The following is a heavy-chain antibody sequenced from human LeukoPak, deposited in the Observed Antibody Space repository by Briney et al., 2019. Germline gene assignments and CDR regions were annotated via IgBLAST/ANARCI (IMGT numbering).Heavy chain of an antibody. V-gene: IGHV1-18*01. CDR3: ARDPQGGSVGGAFDI. D-gene: IGHD3-10*01. Sequence: ASVKVSCKASGYTFTSYGISWVRQAPGQGLEWMGWISAYNGNTNYAQKLQGRVTMTTDTSTSTAYMELRSLRSDDTAVYYCARDPQGGSVGGAFDIWGQGTMVTVSS. J-gene: IGHJ3*02. CDR1: GYTFTSYG. CDR2: ISAYNGNT.